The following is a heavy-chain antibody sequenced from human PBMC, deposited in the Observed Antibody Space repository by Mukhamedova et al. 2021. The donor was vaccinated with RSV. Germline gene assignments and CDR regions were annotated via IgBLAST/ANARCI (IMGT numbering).Heavy chain of an antibody. CDR1: SSYA. CDR2: ISYDGSNK. V-gene: IGHV3-30-3*01. Sequence: SSYAMHWVRQAPGKGLEWVAVISYDGSNKYYADSVKGRFTISRDNSKNTLYLQMNSLRAEDTAVYYCARDGLAAAGNYYYYYYM. D-gene: IGHD6-13*01. J-gene: IGHJ6*03. CDR3: ARDGLAAAGNYYYYYYM.